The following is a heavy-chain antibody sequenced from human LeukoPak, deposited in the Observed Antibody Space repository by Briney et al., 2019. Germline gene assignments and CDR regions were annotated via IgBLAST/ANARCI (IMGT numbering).Heavy chain of an antibody. CDR2: IKQDGSKK. D-gene: IGHD5-24*01. CDR1: GFVFRNYF. V-gene: IGHV3-7*04. CDR3: TRVGYIDEGIDY. Sequence: GGSLRLSCAASGFVFRNYFMSWVRQAPGKGLEWVANIKQDGSKKSYVDSVKGRFTISRDNAKNSLYLQMNSLRAEDTAIYYCTRVGYIDEGIDYWGQGTLVTVSS. J-gene: IGHJ4*02.